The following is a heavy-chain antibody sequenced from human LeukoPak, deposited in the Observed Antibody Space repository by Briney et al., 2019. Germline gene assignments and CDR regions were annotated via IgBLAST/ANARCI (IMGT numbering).Heavy chain of an antibody. J-gene: IGHJ2*01. CDR2: IKQDGSEK. CDR1: GLNFRSFW. V-gene: IGHV3-7*04. CDR3: ARGFYFSMTELYYLDL. D-gene: IGHD2-8*01. Sequence: GGSLRLSCAVSGLNFRSFWMSWVRQAPGKGLEWVANIKQDGSEKFYVDSVKGRFTISRDNAKNSLYLQMNSLRAEDSAVYFCARGFYFSMTELYYLDLWGRGTLVTVSS.